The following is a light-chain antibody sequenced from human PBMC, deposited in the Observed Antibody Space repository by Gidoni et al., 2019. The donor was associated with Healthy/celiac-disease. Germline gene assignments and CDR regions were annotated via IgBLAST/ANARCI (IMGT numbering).Light chain of an antibody. Sequence: PATLSVPPGERATLSCRASQSVSSNLAWYQQKPGQAPRLLIYGASTRATGIPARFSGSGSGTEFTLTISSLQSEDFAVYYCQQYNNWPPEGTFGQGTKVEIK. V-gene: IGKV3-15*01. CDR2: GAS. J-gene: IGKJ1*01. CDR3: QQYNNWPPEGT. CDR1: QSVSSN.